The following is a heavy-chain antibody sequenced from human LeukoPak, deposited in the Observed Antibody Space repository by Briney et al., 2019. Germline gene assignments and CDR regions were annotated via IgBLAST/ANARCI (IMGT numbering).Heavy chain of an antibody. CDR1: GGSISSSSYY. CDR2: FYYSGST. Sequence: PSETLSLTCTVSGGSISSSSYYWCWIRQPPGKGLEWIGSFYYSGSTYYNPSLKSRVTISVDTSKNQFSLKLSSVTAADTAVYYCARFGGTYYGDFDYWGQGTLVTVSS. J-gene: IGHJ4*02. V-gene: IGHV4-39*01. CDR3: ARFGGTYYGDFDY. D-gene: IGHD1-26*01.